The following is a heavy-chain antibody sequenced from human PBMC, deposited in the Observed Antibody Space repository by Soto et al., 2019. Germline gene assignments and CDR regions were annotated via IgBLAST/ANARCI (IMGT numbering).Heavy chain of an antibody. J-gene: IGHJ5*02. D-gene: IGHD3-22*01. CDR3: ARKDKSGYFNWFDP. V-gene: IGHV5-51*01. Sequence: ESLKISCRTSGYRFTSYWIAWVRQMPGKGLEWMGIIFPSDSDTRYSPSFQGQVTISADRSTSTVFLQWASLKASDTAMYFCARKDKSGYFNWFDPWGQGTLVTVSS. CDR1: GYRFTSYW. CDR2: IFPSDSDT.